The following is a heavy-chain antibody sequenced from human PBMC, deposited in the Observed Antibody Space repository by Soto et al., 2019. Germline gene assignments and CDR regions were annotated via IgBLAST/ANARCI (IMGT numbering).Heavy chain of an antibody. V-gene: IGHV4-4*07. D-gene: IGHD4-4*01. CDR1: GGSISGYC. CDR2: IYTSGST. J-gene: IGHJ4*02. Sequence: PSETRSLACTVAGGSISGYCWSWIRQPAGKGRAWMGRIYTSGSTTYNPPLKSRVTMSVDTYKNQFSLKLSSVTAADTAVYYCASLGGRDSNLDRDPFDYWGQGTLVTVS. CDR3: ASLGGRDSNLDRDPFDY.